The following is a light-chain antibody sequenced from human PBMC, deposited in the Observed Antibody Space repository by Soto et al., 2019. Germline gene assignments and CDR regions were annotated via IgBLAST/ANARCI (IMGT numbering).Light chain of an antibody. CDR2: GVS. Sequence: EIVLTQSPGTLSLSPGERATLSCRASQSINNKYLAWYQQEPGQTPRLLIHGVSIRATGIPDRFSGCGSWTDFTLTISRLEPEDFAVYYCQLYSGSPWTFGQGTKVEIK. CDR1: QSINNKY. J-gene: IGKJ1*01. V-gene: IGKV3-20*01. CDR3: QLYSGSPWT.